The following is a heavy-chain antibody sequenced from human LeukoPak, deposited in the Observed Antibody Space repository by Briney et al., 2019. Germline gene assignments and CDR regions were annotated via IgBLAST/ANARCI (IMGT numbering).Heavy chain of an antibody. Sequence: YPGRSLRLSCAASGFTFSSYAMHWVRQAPGKGLEWVAVISYDGSNKYYADSVKGRFTISRDDSKNTLYLQMNSLRAEDTAVYYCARGNYDILTGYRNWGQGTLVTVSS. CDR1: GFTFSSYA. V-gene: IGHV3-30-3*01. J-gene: IGHJ4*02. CDR3: ARGNYDILTGYRN. CDR2: ISYDGSNK. D-gene: IGHD3-9*01.